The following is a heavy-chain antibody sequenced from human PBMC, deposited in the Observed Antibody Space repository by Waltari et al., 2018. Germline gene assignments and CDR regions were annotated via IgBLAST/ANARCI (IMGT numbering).Heavy chain of an antibody. CDR2: IYYSGST. CDR1: GGSISSSSYY. V-gene: IGHV4-39*07. Sequence: QLQLQESGPGLVKPSETLSLTCTVSGGSISSSSYYWGWIRQPPGKGLEWIGSIYYSGSTYYNPSLKSRVTISVDTSKNQFSLKLSSVTAADTAVYYCARDLGAFWSGYYFDYWGQGTLVIVSS. J-gene: IGHJ4*02. D-gene: IGHD3-3*01. CDR3: ARDLGAFWSGYYFDY.